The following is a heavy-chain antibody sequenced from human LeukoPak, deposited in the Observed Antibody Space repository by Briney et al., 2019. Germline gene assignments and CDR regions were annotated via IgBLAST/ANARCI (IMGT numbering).Heavy chain of an antibody. V-gene: IGHV4-34*01. CDR1: GGSFSGYY. D-gene: IGHD6-6*01. J-gene: IGHJ3*02. CDR3: ARDLPEYSGSDDAFDI. Sequence: SETLSLTCAVYGGSFSGYYWSWIRQPPGKGLEWIGEINHSGSTNYNPSLKSRVTISVDTSKNQFSLKLSSVTAADTAVYYCARDLPEYSGSDDAFDIWGQGTMVTVSS. CDR2: INHSGST.